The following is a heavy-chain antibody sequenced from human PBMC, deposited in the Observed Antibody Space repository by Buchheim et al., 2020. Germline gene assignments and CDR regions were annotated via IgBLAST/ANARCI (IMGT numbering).Heavy chain of an antibody. CDR3: ARGPLSYYDSWSGYYPGGCYGMDV. Sequence: QVQLVQSGAEVKKPGASVKVSCKASGYTFTSYYMHWVRQAPGQGLEWMGIINPSGGSTSYAQKFQGRVTMTRDTSTSTVYMELSSLRSEDTAVYYCARGPLSYYDSWSGYYPGGCYGMDVWGQGTT. D-gene: IGHD3-3*01. CDR1: GYTFTSYY. CDR2: INPSGGST. V-gene: IGHV1-46*01. J-gene: IGHJ6*02.